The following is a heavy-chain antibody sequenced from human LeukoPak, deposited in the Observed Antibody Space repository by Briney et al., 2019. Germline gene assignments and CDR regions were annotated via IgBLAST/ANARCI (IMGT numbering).Heavy chain of an antibody. V-gene: IGHV3-49*04. D-gene: IGHD7-27*01. J-gene: IGHJ6*03. CDR1: GFTFGDYA. CDR3: TTMELGMGYYYYMDV. Sequence: QPGGSLRLSCTASGFTFGDYAMSWVRQAPGKGLEWVGFIRSKAYGGTTEYAASVKGRFTISRDDSKSIAYLQMNSLKTEDTAVYYCTTMELGMGYYYYMDVWGKGTTVTVSS. CDR2: IRSKAYGGTT.